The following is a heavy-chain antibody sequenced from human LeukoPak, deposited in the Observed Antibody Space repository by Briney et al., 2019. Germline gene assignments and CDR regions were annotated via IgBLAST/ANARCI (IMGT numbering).Heavy chain of an antibody. CDR1: GGSIRNSGPY. CDR3: ARSKLLPDWFDP. CDR2: IYYSGNT. J-gene: IGHJ5*02. Sequence: SETLSLTCTVSGGSIRNSGPYWGWIRPPPGRGLEWIGSIYYSGNTYYTPSLRSRLTVSLDTSKNQFSLNLSSVTAADTAVYYCARSKLLPDWFDPWGQGILVTVSS. D-gene: IGHD2-21*01. V-gene: IGHV4-39*01.